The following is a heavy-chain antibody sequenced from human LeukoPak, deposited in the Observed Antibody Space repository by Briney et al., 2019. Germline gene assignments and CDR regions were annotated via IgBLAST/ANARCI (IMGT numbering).Heavy chain of an antibody. V-gene: IGHV1-69*13. CDR2: IIPIFGTA. D-gene: IGHD3-22*01. Sequence: ASVKVSCXASGGTFSSYAISWVRQAPGQGLEWMVGIIPIFGTANCAQKFQGRVTITADESTSTAYMELSSLRSEDTAVYYCARDSIQYYYDSSGPGDWFDPWGQGTLVTVSS. J-gene: IGHJ5*02. CDR1: GGTFSSYA. CDR3: ARDSIQYYYDSSGPGDWFDP.